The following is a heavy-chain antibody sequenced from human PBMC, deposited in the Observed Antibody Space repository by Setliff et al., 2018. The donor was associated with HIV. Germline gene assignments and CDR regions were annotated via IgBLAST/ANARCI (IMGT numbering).Heavy chain of an antibody. Sequence: SETLSLTCAVSGVSITSATYYWSWIRQHPEKTLEWIGYIFHSGDTYYNPSLKGRISMSVDTSQNQFSLELTSLTAADTAVYYCATRPRIAARPFDYWGQGMLVTVSS. D-gene: IGHD6-6*01. V-gene: IGHV4-31*11. CDR3: ATRPRIAARPFDY. CDR2: IFHSGDT. CDR1: GVSITSATYY. J-gene: IGHJ4*02.